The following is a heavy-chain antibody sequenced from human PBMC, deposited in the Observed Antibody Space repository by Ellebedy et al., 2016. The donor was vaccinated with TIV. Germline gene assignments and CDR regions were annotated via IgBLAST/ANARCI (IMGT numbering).Heavy chain of an antibody. CDR3: PYSSGWYKFDD. CDR2: VSYDGNTK. V-gene: IGHV3-30*04. D-gene: IGHD6-19*01. J-gene: IGHJ4*02. CDR1: GFTFSSHA. Sequence: PGGSLRLSCAASGFTFSSHAMHWVRQAPGKWLEWVAEVSYDGNTKYYTDSVKGRFTISRDNSKNTLYLQMNSLRAEDTAVYYCPYSSGWYKFDDWGQGTLVTVSS.